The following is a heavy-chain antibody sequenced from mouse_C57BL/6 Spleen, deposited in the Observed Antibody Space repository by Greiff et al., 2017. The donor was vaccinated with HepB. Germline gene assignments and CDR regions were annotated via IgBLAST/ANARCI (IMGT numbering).Heavy chain of an antibody. CDR3: ARRDDYEGVDY. D-gene: IGHD2-4*01. J-gene: IGHJ2*01. CDR2: INPNNGGT. Sequence: EVKLQQSGPELVKPGASVKISCKASGYTFTDYYMNWVKQSHGKSLEWIGDINPNNGGTSYNQKFKGKATLTVDKSSSTAYMELRSLTSEDSAVYYCARRDDYEGVDYWGQGTTLTVSS. CDR1: GYTFTDYY. V-gene: IGHV1-26*01.